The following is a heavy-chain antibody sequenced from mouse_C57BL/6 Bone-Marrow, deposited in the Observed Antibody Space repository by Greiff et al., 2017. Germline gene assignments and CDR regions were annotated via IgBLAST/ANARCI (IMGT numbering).Heavy chain of an antibody. CDR2: IDPSDSYT. V-gene: IGHV1-69*01. CDR3: AREQLRLRDAMDY. CDR1: GYTFTSYW. J-gene: IGHJ4*01. D-gene: IGHD3-2*02. Sequence: QVQLQQPGAELVMPGASVKLSCKASGYTFTSYWMHWVKQRPGQGLEWIGEIDPSDSYTNYNQKFKGKSTLTVDKSSSTAYMQLSSLTSEDSAVYYCAREQLRLRDAMDYWGQGTSVTGSS.